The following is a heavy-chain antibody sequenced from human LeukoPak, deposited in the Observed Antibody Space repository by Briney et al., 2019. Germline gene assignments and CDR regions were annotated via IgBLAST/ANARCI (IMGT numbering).Heavy chain of an antibody. D-gene: IGHD3-16*01. CDR1: GFSFDVFA. V-gene: IGHV3-48*01. CDR2: ISRTSSVI. J-gene: IGHJ4*02. Sequence: TGGSLTLSCAASGFSFDVFAMNWFRQTPGNGVEWVSYISRTSSVILYSESVKGRFTGSRDNAKNSLYLEMNSLRVDDSALYYCARDGINWADYWGQGTLVTVSS. CDR3: ARDGINWADY.